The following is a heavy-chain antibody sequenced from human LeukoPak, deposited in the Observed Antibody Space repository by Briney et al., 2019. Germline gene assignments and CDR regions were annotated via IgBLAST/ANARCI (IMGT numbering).Heavy chain of an antibody. J-gene: IGHJ4*02. CDR3: AKGLNDYSNYGSDY. D-gene: IGHD4-11*01. CDR2: ISWNRGSI. Sequence: GRSLRLSCAASGFTFDDYAMHWVRHAPGKGLEWVSGISWNRGSIGYADSVKGRFTISRDNAKNSLYLQMNSLRAEDTALYYCAKGLNDYSNYGSDYWGQGTLVTVSS. CDR1: GFTFDDYA. V-gene: IGHV3-9*01.